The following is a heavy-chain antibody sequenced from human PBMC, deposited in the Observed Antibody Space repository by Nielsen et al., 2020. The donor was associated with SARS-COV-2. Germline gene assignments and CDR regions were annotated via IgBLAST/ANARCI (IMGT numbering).Heavy chain of an antibody. D-gene: IGHD3-16*02. CDR3: ASQRARGGSYLYVDS. CDR1: GATFSNYT. J-gene: IGHJ5*01. CDR2: VIPIFGTP. V-gene: IGHV1-69*06. Sequence: SVKVSCKASGATFSNYTITWVRQAPGQGLEWMGGVIPIFGTPNYAQKFLGRVTITADKSTNTAYMELTSLRSEDTAVYYCASQRARGGSYLYVDSWGQGTLVTVSS.